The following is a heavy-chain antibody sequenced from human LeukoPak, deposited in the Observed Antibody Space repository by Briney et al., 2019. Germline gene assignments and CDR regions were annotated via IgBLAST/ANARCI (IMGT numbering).Heavy chain of an antibody. J-gene: IGHJ4*02. CDR2: ISGSSSYT. V-gene: IGHV3-11*03. CDR1: GFTFSDYY. D-gene: IGHD6-19*01. Sequence: PGGSLRLSCAASGFTFSDYYMSWIRQVPGKGLEWFSYISGSSSYTNYADSVKGRFTISRDNANNSLYLQMNSLRAEDTAVYYCTRITVVAGNTYLADYWGQGTLVTVSS. CDR3: TRITVVAGNTYLADY.